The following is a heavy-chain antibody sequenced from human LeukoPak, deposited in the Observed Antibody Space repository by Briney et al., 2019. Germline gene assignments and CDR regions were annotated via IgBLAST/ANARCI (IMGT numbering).Heavy chain of an antibody. D-gene: IGHD3-22*01. Sequence: GGSLRLSCAASGFTLSSYSMNWFRQAPGKGLEWVSYISSSSSTIYYADSVKGRFTISRDNAKNSLYLQMNSLRAEDTAVYYCARGSITMIIYWGRGTLVTVSS. CDR3: ARGSITMIIY. CDR2: ISSSSSTI. CDR1: GFTLSSYS. J-gene: IGHJ4*02. V-gene: IGHV3-48*04.